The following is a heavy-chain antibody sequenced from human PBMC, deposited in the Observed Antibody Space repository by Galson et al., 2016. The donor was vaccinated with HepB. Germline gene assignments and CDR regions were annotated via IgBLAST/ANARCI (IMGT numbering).Heavy chain of an antibody. CDR1: GFTFSSYG. D-gene: IGHD6-19*01. J-gene: IGHJ4*02. V-gene: IGHV3-30*12. Sequence: LRLSCAASGFTFSSYGVHWVRQAPGKGLEWVALISSDGSNQLYADSVKGRFTISRDNSKNTPYLQMNSLRAEDTAVYYWARLSWQWLVPIFDYWGQGSLGTVSS. CDR3: ARLSWQWLVPIFDY. CDR2: ISSDGSNQ.